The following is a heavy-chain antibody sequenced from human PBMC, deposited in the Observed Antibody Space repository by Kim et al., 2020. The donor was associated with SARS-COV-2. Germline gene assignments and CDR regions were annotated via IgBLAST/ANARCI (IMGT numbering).Heavy chain of an antibody. Sequence: SGPTLVNPTQTLTLTCTLSGISLSTSGMCVSWIRQPPGKALEWLARIDWDDDKYYSTLLKTRVTISKDTSKNQVVLTMANVDPVNTATYYCARTLIGTNYMDVWGKGTTVTVSS. CDR3: ARTLIGTNYMDV. D-gene: IGHD1-7*01. CDR2: IDWDDDK. CDR1: GISLSTSGMC. J-gene: IGHJ6*03. V-gene: IGHV2-70*11.